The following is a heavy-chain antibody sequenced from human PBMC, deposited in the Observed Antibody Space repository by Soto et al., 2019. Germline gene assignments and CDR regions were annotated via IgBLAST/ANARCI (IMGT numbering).Heavy chain of an antibody. Sequence: SETLSLTCTVSGGSISSYYWSWIRQPPGKGLEWIGYIYYSGGTNYNPSLKSRVTISVDTSKNQFSLKLSSVTAADTAVYYCARDSSLFDYWGQGTLVTVSS. CDR3: ARDSSLFDY. CDR1: GGSISSYY. J-gene: IGHJ4*02. D-gene: IGHD2-15*01. V-gene: IGHV4-59*01. CDR2: IYYSGGT.